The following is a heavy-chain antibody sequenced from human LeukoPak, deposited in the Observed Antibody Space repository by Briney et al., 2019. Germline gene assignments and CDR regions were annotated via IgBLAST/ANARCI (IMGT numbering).Heavy chain of an antibody. Sequence: SETLSLTCTVSGGSISSYYWSWIRQPAGKGLEWIGRIYTSGSTNYNPSLKRRVTMSVDTSKNQFSLKLSSVTAAATAVYYCARGPEQQLVAAFDIWGQGTMVTVSS. CDR2: IYTSGST. V-gene: IGHV4-4*07. CDR3: ARGPEQQLVAAFDI. J-gene: IGHJ3*02. CDR1: GGSISSYY. D-gene: IGHD6-13*01.